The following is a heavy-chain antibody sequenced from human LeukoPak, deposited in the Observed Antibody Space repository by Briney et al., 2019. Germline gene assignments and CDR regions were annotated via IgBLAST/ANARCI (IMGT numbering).Heavy chain of an antibody. Sequence: GGSLRLSCAASGFTFSSYEMNWVRQAPGKGLEWVSYISSSGSTIYYADSVKGRFTISRDNAKNSLYLQMNSLRAEDTAVYYCAKDLRSSADSKMGAADYWGQGTLVTVSS. J-gene: IGHJ4*02. V-gene: IGHV3-48*03. CDR1: GFTFSSYE. D-gene: IGHD1-26*01. CDR3: AKDLRSSADSKMGAADY. CDR2: ISSSGSTI.